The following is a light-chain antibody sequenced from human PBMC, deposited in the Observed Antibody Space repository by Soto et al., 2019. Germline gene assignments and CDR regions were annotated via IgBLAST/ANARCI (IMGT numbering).Light chain of an antibody. J-gene: IGKJ1*01. CDR3: QKYNPYSRS. Sequence: DIQMTQSPPSLSASVGDEVTITCRASQTIMTYLNWYQLKPGKPPRLLIYAASTLQSGVPSRFSGSGSGTDFTLTISCLQSEDFATYYCQKYNPYSRSCGQGTKVDI. CDR1: QTIMTY. V-gene: IGKV1-39*01. CDR2: AAS.